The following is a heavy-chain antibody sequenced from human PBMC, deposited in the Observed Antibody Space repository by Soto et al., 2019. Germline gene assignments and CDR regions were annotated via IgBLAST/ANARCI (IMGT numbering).Heavy chain of an antibody. CDR2: IIPIFGTA. CDR1: GGTFSSYA. J-gene: IGHJ6*02. CDR3: ARELIGIGYSSRYYGMDV. D-gene: IGHD6-13*01. Sequence: QVQLVQSGAEVKKPGSSVKVSCKASGGTFSSYAISWVRQAPGQGLEWMGGIIPIFGTANYAQKFQGRVTITADESTSTAYMELSSLRSEDTAVYYCARELIGIGYSSRYYGMDVWGQGTTVTVSS. V-gene: IGHV1-69*01.